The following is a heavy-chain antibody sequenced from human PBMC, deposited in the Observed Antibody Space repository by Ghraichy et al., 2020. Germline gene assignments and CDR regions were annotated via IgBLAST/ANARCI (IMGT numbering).Heavy chain of an antibody. D-gene: IGHD1-26*01. V-gene: IGHV3-21*01. Sequence: GGSLRLSCAASGFTFSSYSMNWVRQAPGKGLEWVSSISSSSSYIYYADSVKGRFTISRDNAKNSLYLQMNSLRAEDTAVYYCARDWGGFRTELLGSFDYWGQGTLVTVSS. CDR2: ISSSSSYI. CDR3: ARDWGGFRTELLGSFDY. J-gene: IGHJ4*02. CDR1: GFTFSSYS.